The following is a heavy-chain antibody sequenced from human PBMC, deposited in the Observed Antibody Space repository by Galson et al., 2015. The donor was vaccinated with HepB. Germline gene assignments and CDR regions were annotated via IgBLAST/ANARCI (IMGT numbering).Heavy chain of an antibody. Sequence: SETLSLTCAVSGVSISSSSYYWGWIRQPPGKGLEWIGSIYIGGSTYYNPSLKSRLTTSLDTSKNQFSLKMRSVTAADTAVYYCVRTSGSYYLYADYWGQGTLVTVSS. V-gene: IGHV4-39*07. D-gene: IGHD3-10*01. CDR2: IYIGGST. CDR1: GVSISSSSYY. J-gene: IGHJ4*02. CDR3: VRTSGSYYLYADY.